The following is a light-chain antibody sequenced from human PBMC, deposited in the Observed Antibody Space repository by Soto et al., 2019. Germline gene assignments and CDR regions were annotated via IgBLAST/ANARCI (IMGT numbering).Light chain of an antibody. V-gene: IGKV3-15*01. J-gene: IGKJ4*01. Sequence: EIVMTQSPATLSVSPGERATLSCRASQSVSSYLAWYQQKPGQAPRLIIYSASTRATGIPARFSGSGSGTEFILTISSLQSEDFAVYYCQQYSKWPLTFGGGTKVDIK. CDR2: SAS. CDR1: QSVSSY. CDR3: QQYSKWPLT.